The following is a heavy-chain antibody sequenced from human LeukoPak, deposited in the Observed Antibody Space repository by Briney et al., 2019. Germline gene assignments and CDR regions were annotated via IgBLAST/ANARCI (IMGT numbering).Heavy chain of an antibody. D-gene: IGHD6-19*01. Sequence: SETLSLTCAVYGGSFSGYYWSWIRQPPGKGLEWIGEINHSGRTNYNPALKRRVTISVDTSKNQFYLKLSSVTAADTAMYYCARVSRGWLIDDAFDIWGQGTMVTVSS. V-gene: IGHV4-34*01. CDR1: GGSFSGYY. CDR3: ARVSRGWLIDDAFDI. J-gene: IGHJ3*02. CDR2: INHSGRT.